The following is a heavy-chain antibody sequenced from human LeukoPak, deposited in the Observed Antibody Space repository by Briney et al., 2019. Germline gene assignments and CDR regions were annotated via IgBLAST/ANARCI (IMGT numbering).Heavy chain of an antibody. Sequence: GGSLRLSCAASGLTFSDYYMTWIRQAPGKGLEWVSFISSSGTTIYSADSVRGRFTVSRDNAKNSLFLHMNSLRAEDTAVYYCAIQITMIVVVPYFDYWVQGTLVTVSS. V-gene: IGHV3-11*04. CDR1: GLTFSDYY. CDR3: AIQITMIVVVPYFDY. CDR2: ISSSGTTI. J-gene: IGHJ4*02. D-gene: IGHD3-22*01.